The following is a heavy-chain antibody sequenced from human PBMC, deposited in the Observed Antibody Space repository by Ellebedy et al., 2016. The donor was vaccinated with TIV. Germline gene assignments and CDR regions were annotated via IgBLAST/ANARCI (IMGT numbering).Heavy chain of an antibody. V-gene: IGHV3-15*01. D-gene: IGHD3-16*01. CDR1: GFTFNHTW. Sequence: PGGSLRLSCAASGFTFNHTWMSWVRQAPGQGLEWVGRIKSKTDGATKDYAAPVKGRFSISRDDSKNTLYLQMNTLKTADTAVYYCTTNGGLRSKNWGQGTLVTVSS. J-gene: IGHJ4*02. CDR2: IKSKTDGATK. CDR3: TTNGGLRSKN.